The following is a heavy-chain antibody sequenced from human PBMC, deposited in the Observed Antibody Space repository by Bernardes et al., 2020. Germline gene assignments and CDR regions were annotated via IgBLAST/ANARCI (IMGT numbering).Heavy chain of an antibody. Sequence: SETLSLTCTVSGGSIRTYYWRWIRQPPGRGLEWIGDIFYTGSTNYNASLKSRVTISLDTPKNQFSLRLTSVTAADTAVYYCARGQQWLERGAFDIWGQGSLVIVSS. D-gene: IGHD6-19*01. V-gene: IGHV4-59*01. CDR2: IFYTGST. J-gene: IGHJ3*02. CDR1: GGSIRTYY. CDR3: ARGQQWLERGAFDI.